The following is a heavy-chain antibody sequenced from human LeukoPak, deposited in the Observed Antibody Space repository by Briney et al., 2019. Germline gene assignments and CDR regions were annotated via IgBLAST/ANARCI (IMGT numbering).Heavy chain of an antibody. CDR2: INHSGST. V-gene: IGHV4-39*01. J-gene: IGHJ4*02. Sequence: SETLSLTCTVSGGSISSGGYYWSWIRQHPGKGLEWIGEINHSGSTNYNPSLKSRVTISVDTSKNQFSLKLSSVTAADTAVYYCATGGANFDYWGQGTLVTVSS. CDR1: GGSISSGGYY. D-gene: IGHD1-26*01. CDR3: ATGGANFDY.